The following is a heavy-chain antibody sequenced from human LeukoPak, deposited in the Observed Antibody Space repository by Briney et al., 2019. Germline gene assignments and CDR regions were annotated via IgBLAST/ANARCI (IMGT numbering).Heavy chain of an antibody. CDR3: AKWRRYCSGGSCYEGDYGLDV. D-gene: IGHD2-15*01. CDR2: ISGSSPNT. Sequence: GRSLRLSCAASGFTFSSYAMSWVRQAPGKGLEWVSAISGSSPNTYYADSVKGRFTISRDNSKNTVDLQMNSLRAEDTAIYYCAKWRRYCSGGSCYEGDYGLDVWGQGTTVTVSS. J-gene: IGHJ6*02. V-gene: IGHV3-23*01. CDR1: GFTFSSYA.